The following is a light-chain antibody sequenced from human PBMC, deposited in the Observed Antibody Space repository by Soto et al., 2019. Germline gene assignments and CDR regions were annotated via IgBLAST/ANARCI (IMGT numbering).Light chain of an antibody. Sequence: DIQVTHSPSVLSAPVGDRVTITCRARQSISSWLAWYQQKPGKAPKLLIYTASSLESGVPSRFSGSGSGTDFTLTISSLQPNDFATYYCQQFNTYSRTFGQGAKVDI. J-gene: IGKJ1*01. V-gene: IGKV1-5*03. CDR3: QQFNTYSRT. CDR1: QSISSW. CDR2: TAS.